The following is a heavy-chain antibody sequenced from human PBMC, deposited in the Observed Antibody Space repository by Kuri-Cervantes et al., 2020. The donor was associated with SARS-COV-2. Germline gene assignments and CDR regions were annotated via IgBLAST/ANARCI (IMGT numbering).Heavy chain of an antibody. Sequence: SETLSLTCSVSEGSMRAHYYSWIRQTAAMGLEWIGRIYTSGSTNYNPSLKSRVTISVDTSKNQFSLKLSSVTAADTAVYYCARERGSGTRYYYYYCMDVWGKGTTVTVSS. CDR1: EGSMRAHY. CDR2: IYTSGST. V-gene: IGHV4-4*07. D-gene: IGHD3-10*01. CDR3: ARERGSGTRYYYYYCMDV. J-gene: IGHJ6*03.